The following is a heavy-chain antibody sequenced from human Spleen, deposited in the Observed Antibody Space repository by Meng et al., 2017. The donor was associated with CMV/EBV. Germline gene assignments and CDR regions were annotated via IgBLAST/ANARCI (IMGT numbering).Heavy chain of an antibody. CDR2: ISNSGSNI. J-gene: IGHJ5*02. Sequence: GSGFNFSDYYMSWIRQAPGKGLECVSYISNSGSNIYYADSVRGRFAISRDNARNSLYLQMNSLRAEDTAVYYCAREGGYSNYNWFDPWGQGTLVTVSS. D-gene: IGHD4-11*01. V-gene: IGHV3-11*01. CDR1: GFNFSDYY. CDR3: AREGGYSNYNWFDP.